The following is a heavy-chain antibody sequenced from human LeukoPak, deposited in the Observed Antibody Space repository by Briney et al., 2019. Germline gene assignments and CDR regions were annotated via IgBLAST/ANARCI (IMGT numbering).Heavy chain of an antibody. J-gene: IGHJ6*02. CDR1: GYTFTSYG. CDR2: ISAYNGNT. CDR3: ARDSCSSTSCYFYYYYYGMDV. Sequence: GASVKVSCKASGYTFTSYGISWVRQAPRQGLEWMGWISAYNGNTNYAQKLQGRVTMTTDTSTSTAYMELRSLRSDDTAVYYCARDSCSSTSCYFYYYYYGMDVWGQGTTVTVSS. D-gene: IGHD2-2*01. V-gene: IGHV1-18*01.